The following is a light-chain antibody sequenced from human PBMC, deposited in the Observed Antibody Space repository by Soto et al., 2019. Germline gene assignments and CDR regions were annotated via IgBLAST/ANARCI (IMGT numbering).Light chain of an antibody. J-gene: IGLJ2*01. CDR1: SSDVGSYNL. CDR2: EVS. CDR3: CSYAGSCTPVV. V-gene: IGLV2-23*02. Sequence: QSVLTQPASVSGSPGQSITISCTGTSSDVGSYNLVSWYQQHPGKAPKLMIYEVSKRPSGVSNRFSGSKSGNTASLTISGLQAEDEADYYCCSYAGSCTPVVFGGGTKLTVL.